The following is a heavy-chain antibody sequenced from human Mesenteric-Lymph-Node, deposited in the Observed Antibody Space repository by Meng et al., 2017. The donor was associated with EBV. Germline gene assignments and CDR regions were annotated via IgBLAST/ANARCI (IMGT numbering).Heavy chain of an antibody. V-gene: IGHV3-74*01. CDR3: ASTRGGEGI. Sequence: DSVKGRFTISRDNAKNTLCLQMTSLRVEDTAVYYCASTRGGEGIWGQGTMVTVSS. J-gene: IGHJ3*02.